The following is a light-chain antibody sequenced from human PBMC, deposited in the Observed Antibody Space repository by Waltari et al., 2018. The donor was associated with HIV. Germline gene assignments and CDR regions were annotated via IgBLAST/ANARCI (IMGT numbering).Light chain of an antibody. CDR1: QSVSRSY. CDR3: QQYDGSST. V-gene: IGKV3-20*01. CDR2: GAS. J-gene: IGKJ4*01. Sequence: EIVLTQSPGTLSLSPGERATLSCRASQSVSRSYLAWYQQKTGQAPRLLIYGASSRATGTPDRFSGSGSGTDFTLTINRLEPEDFAVYYCQQYDGSSTFGGGTKVEIK.